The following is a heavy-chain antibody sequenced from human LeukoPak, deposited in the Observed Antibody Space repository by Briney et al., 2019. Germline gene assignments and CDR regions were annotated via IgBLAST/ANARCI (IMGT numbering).Heavy chain of an antibody. Sequence: TGRSLRLSCAASGFTSSSYWMHWVRQVPGKGLVWVSRISGDGTARNYADSVKGRFTISRDDAKNTVDLQMNSLRGEDTAVYYCAQKGGTDHWGQGTLVTVSS. D-gene: IGHD2-15*01. CDR3: AQKGGTDH. CDR2: ISGDGTAR. CDR1: GFTSSSYW. J-gene: IGHJ4*02. V-gene: IGHV3-74*01.